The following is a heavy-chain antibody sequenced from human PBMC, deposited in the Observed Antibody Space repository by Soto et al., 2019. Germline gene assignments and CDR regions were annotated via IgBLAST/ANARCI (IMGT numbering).Heavy chain of an antibody. D-gene: IGHD3-3*01. CDR3: ARGPTYYDFWSGYYPHDY. CDR1: GFTFSSYG. J-gene: IGHJ4*02. V-gene: IGHV3-33*01. Sequence: VQLVESGGGVVQPGRSLRLSCAASGFTFSSYGMHWVRQAPGKGLEWVAVIWYDGSNKYYADSVKGRFTISRDNSKNTLYLQMNSLRAEDTAVYYCARGPTYYDFWSGYYPHDYWGQGTLVTVSS. CDR2: IWYDGSNK.